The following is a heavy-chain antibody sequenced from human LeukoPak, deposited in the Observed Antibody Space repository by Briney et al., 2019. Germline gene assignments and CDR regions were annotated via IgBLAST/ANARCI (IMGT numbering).Heavy chain of an antibody. V-gene: IGHV1-3*01. CDR3: ARDRRVPAANNWFDP. CDR2: INAGNGNT. Sequence: ASVKVSCKASGYTFTSSAMYWVRQAPGQGLEWMGWINAGNGNTRYSQQFQGRVTITRDTSASTAYVELSSLRSEDTAVYYCARDRRVPAANNWFDPWGQGTLVTVSS. D-gene: IGHD2-2*01. CDR1: GYTFTSSA. J-gene: IGHJ5*02.